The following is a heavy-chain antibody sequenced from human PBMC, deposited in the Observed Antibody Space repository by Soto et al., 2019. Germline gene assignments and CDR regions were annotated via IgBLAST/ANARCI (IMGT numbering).Heavy chain of an antibody. D-gene: IGHD3-9*01. CDR3: ARDRGYYDILTGWRIQPDKYYYYYMDV. V-gene: IGHV4-59*01. CDR1: GGSISSYY. J-gene: IGHJ6*03. CDR2: IYYSGST. Sequence: SETLSLTCTVSGGSISSYYWSWIRQPPGKGLEWIGYIYYSGSTNYNPSLKSRVTISVDTSKNQFSLKLSSVTAADTAVYYCARDRGYYDILTGWRIQPDKYYYYYMDVWGKGTTVTVSS.